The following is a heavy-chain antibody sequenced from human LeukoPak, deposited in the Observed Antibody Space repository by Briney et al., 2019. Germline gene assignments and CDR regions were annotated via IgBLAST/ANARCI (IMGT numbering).Heavy chain of an antibody. J-gene: IGHJ5*02. D-gene: IGHD5-24*01. Sequence: GGSLRLSCAPSGFTFSSYGMHWVRQAPGKGLEWVAVISYDGSNKYYADSVKGRFTISRDNSKNTLYLQMNSLRAEDTAVYYCAKDRRDGYNFWFDPWGQGTLVTVSS. V-gene: IGHV3-30*18. CDR1: GFTFSSYG. CDR2: ISYDGSNK. CDR3: AKDRRDGYNFWFDP.